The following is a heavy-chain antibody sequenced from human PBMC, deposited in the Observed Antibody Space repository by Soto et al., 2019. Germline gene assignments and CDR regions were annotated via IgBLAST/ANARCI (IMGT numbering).Heavy chain of an antibody. V-gene: IGHV3-21*01. CDR3: ARDQYSSSSGGY. CDR1: GFTFSSYG. Sequence: GGSLRLSGAASGFTFSSYGINWVRQAPGKGLEWVSSISSSSIYIYYADSVKGRFTISRDNAKNSLYLQMNSLRAEDTAVYYCARDQYSSSSGGYWGQSTLVTVYS. D-gene: IGHD6-6*01. J-gene: IGHJ1*01. CDR2: ISSSSIYI.